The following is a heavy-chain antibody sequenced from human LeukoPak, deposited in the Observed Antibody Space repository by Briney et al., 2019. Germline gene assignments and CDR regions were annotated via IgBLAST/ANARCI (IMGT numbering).Heavy chain of an antibody. CDR3: AKAAVVVVAAIADY. J-gene: IGHJ4*02. CDR2: TYSGGST. CDR1: GFTVSSNY. Sequence: PGGSLRLSCAASGFTVSSNYMSWVRQSPGKGLEWVSVTYSGGSTYYADSVKGRFTISRDNSKNTLYLQMNSLRAEDTAVYYCAKAAVVVVAAIADYWGQGTLVTVSS. V-gene: IGHV3-66*01. D-gene: IGHD2-15*01.